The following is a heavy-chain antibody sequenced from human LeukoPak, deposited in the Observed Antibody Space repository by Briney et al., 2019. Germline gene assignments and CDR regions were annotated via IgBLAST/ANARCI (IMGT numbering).Heavy chain of an antibody. CDR2: IIPIFGTA. Sequence: SVKVSCKASGGTFINYAISWVRQAPGQGLEWMGGIIPIFGTANYAQKFQGRVTITADKSTSTAYMELSSLRSEDTAVYYCARERVDYYGSGSYYYGMDVWGKGTTVTVSS. CDR1: GGTFINYA. D-gene: IGHD3-10*01. J-gene: IGHJ6*04. V-gene: IGHV1-69*06. CDR3: ARERVDYYGSGSYYYGMDV.